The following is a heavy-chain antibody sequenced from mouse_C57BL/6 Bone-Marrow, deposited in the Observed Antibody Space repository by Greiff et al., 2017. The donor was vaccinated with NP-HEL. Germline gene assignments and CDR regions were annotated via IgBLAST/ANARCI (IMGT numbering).Heavy chain of an antibody. D-gene: IGHD1-1*01. CDR1: GYTFTSYW. CDR2: IHPNSGST. V-gene: IGHV1-64*01. J-gene: IGHJ3*01. CDR3: ARKLRFAWFAY. Sequence: VQLQQPGAELVKPGASVKLSCKASGYTFTSYWMHWVKQRPGQGLEWIGMIHPNSGSTNYNEKFKSKATLTVDKSSSTAYMQLSSLTSEDSAVYYCARKLRFAWFAYWGQGTLVTVSA.